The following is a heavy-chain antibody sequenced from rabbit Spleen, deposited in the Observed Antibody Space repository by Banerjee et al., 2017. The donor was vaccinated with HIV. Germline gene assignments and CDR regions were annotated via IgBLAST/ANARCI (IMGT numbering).Heavy chain of an antibody. Sequence: ELVESGGGLVQAGESLKLSCKASGIAFSKYAIIWVRQAPGKGPEWIAYIYAGDGDTHYARWARGRFTGSKASSTTVTLQMTSLTAADTATYFCAKYHDYGGAAYAGLWGQGTLVTVS. CDR3: AKYHDYGGAAYAGL. D-gene: IGHD4-2*01. J-gene: IGHJ6*01. CDR1: GIAFSKYA. V-gene: IGHV1S47*01. CDR2: IYAGDGDT.